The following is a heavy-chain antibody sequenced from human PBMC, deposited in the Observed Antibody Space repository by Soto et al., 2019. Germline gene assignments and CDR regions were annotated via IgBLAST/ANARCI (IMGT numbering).Heavy chain of an antibody. V-gene: IGHV3-74*01. CDR2: IDHDGTT. CDR3: VRDRHGDY. Sequence: EVQLVESGGGLVQPGGSLRLSCAGSGFTFSNDWMHWVRQAPGKGLEWVSRIDHDGTTDYADSVRGRFTISRDNAENTLYLQMNSLIPEDTAVYYCVRDRHGDYWGQGTLVTVSS. J-gene: IGHJ4*02. CDR1: GFTFSNDW.